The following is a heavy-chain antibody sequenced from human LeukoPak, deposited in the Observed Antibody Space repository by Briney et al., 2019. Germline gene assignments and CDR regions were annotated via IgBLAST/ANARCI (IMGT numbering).Heavy chain of an antibody. CDR2: ISGNGVST. Sequence: GGSLRLSCAASGFTFGNSGMSWVRQAPGRGLEWVSVISGNGVSTYYADSVKGRFTISRDNSKNTLYLQMNSLRAEDTAVYYCAKGAWPDYWGQGTLVTVSS. CDR3: AKGAWPDY. V-gene: IGHV3-23*01. J-gene: IGHJ4*02. CDR1: GFTFGNSG.